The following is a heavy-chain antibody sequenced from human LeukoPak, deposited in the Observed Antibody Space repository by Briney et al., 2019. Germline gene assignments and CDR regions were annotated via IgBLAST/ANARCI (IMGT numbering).Heavy chain of an antibody. CDR1: GGSISSYY. J-gene: IGHJ5*02. CDR2: IYYSGST. CDR3: ASHRVRSGWYA. Sequence: SETLSLTCTVSGGSISSYYWSWIRQPPGKGLEWIGYIYYSGSTNYNPSLKSRVTISVDTSKNQFSLKLSSVTAADTAVYYCASHRVRSGWYAWGQGTLVTVSS. D-gene: IGHD6-19*01. V-gene: IGHV4-59*08.